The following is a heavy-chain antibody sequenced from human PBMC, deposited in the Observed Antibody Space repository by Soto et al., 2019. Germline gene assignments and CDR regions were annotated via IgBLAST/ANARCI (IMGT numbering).Heavy chain of an antibody. V-gene: IGHV4-59*01. D-gene: IGHD2-2*02. J-gene: IGHJ5*02. CDR2: IHYSGTT. CDR1: GASISSYY. Sequence: SETLSLTCTVSGASISSYYWSWTRQPPGKGLEWIGYIHYSGTTNYNPSLKSRVTMSVDTSKDQLSLKLSSVTAADTAVYYCARYTRNWFDPWGQGTLVTVSS. CDR3: ARYTRNWFDP.